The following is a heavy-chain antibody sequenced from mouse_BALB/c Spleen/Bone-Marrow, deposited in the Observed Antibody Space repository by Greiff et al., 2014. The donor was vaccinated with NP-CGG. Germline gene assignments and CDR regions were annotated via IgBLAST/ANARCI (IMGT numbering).Heavy chain of an antibody. V-gene: IGHV1-87*01. J-gene: IGHJ3*01. CDR2: IYPGDGDT. CDR1: GYTFTSYW. Sequence: QVQLKESGAELARPGASVKLSCKASGYTFTSYWMQWVKQRPGQGLEWIGAIYPGDGDTRYTQKFKGKATLTADKSSSTAYMQLSSLASEDSAVYYCARGDYDYDDWFAYWGQGTLVTASA. D-gene: IGHD2-4*01. CDR3: ARGDYDYDDWFAY.